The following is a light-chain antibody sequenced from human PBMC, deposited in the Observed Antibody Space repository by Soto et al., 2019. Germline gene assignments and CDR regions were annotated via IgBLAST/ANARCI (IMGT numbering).Light chain of an antibody. CDR1: SSDVGNYIN. J-gene: IGLJ1*01. CDR2: EVS. V-gene: IGLV2-14*01. Sequence: QSVLTQPASVSGSPGQSITISFTGTSSDVGNYINVSWFQHHPGKAPKLMIYEVSNRPSGVSNRFSASKSGNTASLTISGLQAEDEADYYCSSYTSNNTPFVFGTGTKVTVL. CDR3: SSYTSNNTPFV.